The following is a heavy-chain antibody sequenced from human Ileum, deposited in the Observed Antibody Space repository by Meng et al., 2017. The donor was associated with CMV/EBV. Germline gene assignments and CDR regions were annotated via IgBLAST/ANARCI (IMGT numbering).Heavy chain of an antibody. Sequence: QVQLPESDPGLVKPSETLSLTCSVSGGSISSYYWSWIRQAPGKGLEWIGYVYSTGSTNYSPSLRSRVTISVDTSRNQFSLRLSSVTAADTAVYYCARTGRFGSYYFDYWGQGTLVTVSS. D-gene: IGHD3-10*01. J-gene: IGHJ4*02. CDR2: VYSTGST. CDR3: ARTGRFGSYYFDY. V-gene: IGHV4-59*01. CDR1: GGSISSYY.